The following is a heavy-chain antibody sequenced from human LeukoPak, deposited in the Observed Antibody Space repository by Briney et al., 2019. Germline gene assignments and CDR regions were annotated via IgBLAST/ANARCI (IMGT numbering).Heavy chain of an antibody. V-gene: IGHV1-46*01. CDR2: INPSGGST. J-gene: IGHJ4*02. D-gene: IGHD1-20*01. CDR1: GYTFTSYY. CDR3: ARENRITGRHFDY. Sequence: GASVKVSCKASGYTFTSYYMHWVRQAPGQGLEWMGIINPSGGSTSYAQKFQGRVTMTRDMSTSTVYMELSSLRSDDTAVYYCARENRITGRHFDYWGQGTLVTVSS.